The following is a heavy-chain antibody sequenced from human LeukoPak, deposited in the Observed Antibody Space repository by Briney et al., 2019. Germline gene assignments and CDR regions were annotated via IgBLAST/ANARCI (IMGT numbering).Heavy chain of an antibody. CDR3: AKDLGKLTHDSSGFDY. CDR1: GFTFSSYG. V-gene: IGHV3-30*18. D-gene: IGHD3-22*01. J-gene: IGHJ4*02. Sequence: GGSLRLSCAASGFTFSSYGMHWVRQAPGNGLEWVAVISYDGSNKYYADSVKGRFTISRDNSMNTLYLQMNSLRAEDTAVYYCAKDLGKLTHDSSGFDYWGQGTLVTVSS. CDR2: ISYDGSNK.